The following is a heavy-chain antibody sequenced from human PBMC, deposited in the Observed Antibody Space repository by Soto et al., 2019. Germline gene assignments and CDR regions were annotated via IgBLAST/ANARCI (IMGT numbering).Heavy chain of an antibody. V-gene: IGHV2-26*01. D-gene: IGHD3-9*01. J-gene: IGHJ4*02. Sequence: QVTLKESGPVLVKPTETLTLTCTVSGFSLSNARMGVSWIRQPPGKALEWLAHIFSNDEKSYTTSLKSRLTISKDTSKSQVVLTMTNMDPVDSVTYYWARLPLSYDILTGYYEDYWGQGTLVTVSS. CDR2: IFSNDEK. CDR3: ARLPLSYDILTGYYEDY. CDR1: GFSLSNARMG.